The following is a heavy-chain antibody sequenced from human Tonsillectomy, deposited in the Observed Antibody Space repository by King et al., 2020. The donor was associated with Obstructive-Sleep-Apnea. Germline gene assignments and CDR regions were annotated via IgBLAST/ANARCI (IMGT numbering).Heavy chain of an antibody. D-gene: IGHD6-19*01. CDR1: GFTFGDYA. V-gene: IGHV3-49*03. J-gene: IGHJ4*02. CDR2: SRSKLFGGTI. Sequence: VQLVESGGGLVQPGRSLRLSCTGSGFTFGDYAMSWFRQAPGKGLEWVGFSRSKLFGGTIEYAASVKGRFTISRDDSKSIAYLQMNSLKIEDSAMYYCTKLEKGAMAGKDFWGQGTLVTVSS. CDR3: TKLEKGAMAGKDF.